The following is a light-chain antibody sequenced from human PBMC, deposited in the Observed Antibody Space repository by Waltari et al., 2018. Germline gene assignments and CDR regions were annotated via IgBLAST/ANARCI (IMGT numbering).Light chain of an antibody. J-gene: IGLJ2*01. CDR2: DVF. Sequence: QSALTQPASVSGSPGQSISISCPGISSYVGGFNFVSWYQQHPGKAPKLMIYDVFNRPSGVSTRFSGSKSDNAASLAISGLQAEDEAVYYCSSYTASPPHVVFGGGTKVTVL. V-gene: IGLV2-14*03. CDR3: SSYTASPPHVV. CDR1: SSYVGGFNF.